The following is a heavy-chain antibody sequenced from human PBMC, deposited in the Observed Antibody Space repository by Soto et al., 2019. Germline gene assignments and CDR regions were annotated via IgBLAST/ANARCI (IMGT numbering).Heavy chain of an antibody. V-gene: IGHV1-69*06. CDR2: IISIFGTA. Sequence: GASVKVSCKASGGTFSSYAISWVRQAPGQGLEWMGGIISIFGTANYAQKFQGRVTITADKSTSTAYMELSSLRPEDTAVYYCARDTYYYDSSGYAWGQGTLVTVSS. D-gene: IGHD3-22*01. J-gene: IGHJ5*02. CDR3: ARDTYYYDSSGYA. CDR1: GGTFSSYA.